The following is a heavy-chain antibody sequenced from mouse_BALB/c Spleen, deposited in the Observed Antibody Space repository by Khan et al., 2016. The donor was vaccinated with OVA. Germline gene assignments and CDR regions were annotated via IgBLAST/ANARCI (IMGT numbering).Heavy chain of an antibody. CDR2: INPSTGYG. CDR3: ANHGSSSAWFAY. J-gene: IGHJ3*01. V-gene: IGHV1-7*01. D-gene: IGHD1-1*01. CDR1: GYTFTSYW. Sequence: QVQLQQSGAELAKPGASVKMSCKASGYTFTSYWMHWVKQRPGQGLEWIGYINPSTGYGEYNQKFKDKATLTAAKSSSTAYMQLSSLTSDDSAVYYCANHGSSSAWFAYWGQGTLVTVYA.